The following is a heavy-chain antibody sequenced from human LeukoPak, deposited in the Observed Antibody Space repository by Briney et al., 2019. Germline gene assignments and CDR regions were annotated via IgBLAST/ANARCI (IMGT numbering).Heavy chain of an antibody. J-gene: IGHJ6*04. CDR3: ARVSVVAGTGAWDV. D-gene: IGHD2-15*01. CDR2: INTDGSST. Sequence: GGSLRLSCAASGFTFSNYWMHWVRQAPGKGLVWVSRINTDGSSTTYADSVKGRFTISRDNAKNTLYLQMNGLRAEDTAVYYCARVSVVAGTGAWDVWGKGTTVTVSS. V-gene: IGHV3-74*01. CDR1: GFTFSNYW.